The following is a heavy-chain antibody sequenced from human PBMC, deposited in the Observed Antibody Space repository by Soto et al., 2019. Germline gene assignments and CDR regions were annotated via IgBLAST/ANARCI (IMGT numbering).Heavy chain of an antibody. CDR3: AREFGDYYGSGSYFHSFDY. Sequence: ASVKVSCKASGGTFSSYAISWVRQAPGQGLEWMGWISAYNGNTNYAQKLQGRVTMTTDTSTSTAYMELRSLRFDDTAVYYCAREFGDYYGSGSYFHSFDYWGQGTLVTVSS. CDR1: GGTFSSYA. CDR2: ISAYNGNT. V-gene: IGHV1-18*01. J-gene: IGHJ4*02. D-gene: IGHD3-10*01.